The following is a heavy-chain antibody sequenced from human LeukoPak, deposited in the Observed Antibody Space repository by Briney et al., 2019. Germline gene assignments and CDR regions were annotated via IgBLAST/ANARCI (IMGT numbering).Heavy chain of an antibody. CDR2: INSNGDFI. CDR1: GFTFSRYS. V-gene: IGHV3-21*06. CDR3: ARGLGYFDWLFLY. Sequence: NPGGSLRLSCVASGFTFSRYSMTWARQAPGKGLEWVSSINSNGDFIYYSDSVKGRFSISRDSARNSVYLQMNSLRAEDTAVYYCARGLGYFDWLFLYWGQGTLLTVSS. J-gene: IGHJ4*02. D-gene: IGHD3-9*01.